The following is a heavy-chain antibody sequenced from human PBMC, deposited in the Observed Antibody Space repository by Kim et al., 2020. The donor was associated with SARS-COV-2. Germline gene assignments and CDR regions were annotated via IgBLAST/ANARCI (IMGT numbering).Heavy chain of an antibody. V-gene: IGHV5-51*01. CDR1: GFSFTSYW. D-gene: IGHD6-19*01. CDR3: ARLVVRSGWPPSPSVIDS. J-gene: IGHJ4*02. CDR2: IYPGDSDT. Sequence: GESLKISCKGSGFSFTSYWIGWVRQMPGRGLECMGVIYPGDSDTKYSPSFQGQATISADKAISTAYLQWSSLRASDTAMYYCARLVVRSGWPPSPSVIDSWGQGTQVTVSS.